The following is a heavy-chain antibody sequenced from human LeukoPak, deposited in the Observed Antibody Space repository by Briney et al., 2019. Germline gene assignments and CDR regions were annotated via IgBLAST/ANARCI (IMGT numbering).Heavy chain of an antibody. V-gene: IGHV4-59*01. CDR2: IYYSGST. J-gene: IGHJ4*02. CDR3: ARGSGSFGY. Sequence: PSQTLSLTCRVAAGSISSFYWSWIRQPPGKGLEWIGYIYYSGSTNYNPSVKSRVTISVDTSKNQFSLKLSSVTAADTAVYYCARGSGSFGYWGQGTLVTVSS. D-gene: IGHD3-10*01. CDR1: AGSISSFY.